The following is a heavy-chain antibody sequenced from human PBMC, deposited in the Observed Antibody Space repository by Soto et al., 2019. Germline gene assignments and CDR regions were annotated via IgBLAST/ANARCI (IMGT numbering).Heavy chain of an antibody. CDR1: GFMFSSYA. D-gene: IGHD1-1*01. CDR3: AKDLHWYGMDV. V-gene: IGHV3-33*06. CDR2: IWYDGSNK. J-gene: IGHJ6*02. Sequence: GGSLRLSCAGSGFMFSSYAMHWVRQAPGKGLEWVAVIWYDGSNKYYTDSVKGRFTISRDNSKDTLFLQMDSLRAEDTAVYYCAKDLHWYGMDVWGQGTTVTVSS.